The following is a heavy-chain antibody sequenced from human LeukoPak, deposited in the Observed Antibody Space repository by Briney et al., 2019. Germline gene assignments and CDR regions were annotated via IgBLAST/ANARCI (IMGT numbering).Heavy chain of an antibody. D-gene: IGHD6-13*01. CDR1: GGTFSSYA. CDR2: IIPIFGTA. CDR3: ARSIAAAGRYYYYYMDV. Sequence: ASAKVSCKASGGTFSSYAISWVRQAPGQGLEWMGGIIPIFGTANYAQKFQGRVTITADESTSTAYMELSSLRSEDTAVYYCARSIAAAGRYYYYYMDVWGKGTTVTVSS. V-gene: IGHV1-69*13. J-gene: IGHJ6*03.